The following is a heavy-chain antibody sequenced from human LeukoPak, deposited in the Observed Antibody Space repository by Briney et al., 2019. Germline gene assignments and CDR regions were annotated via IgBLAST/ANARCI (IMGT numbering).Heavy chain of an antibody. CDR3: AKVRGSNWNPFDY. CDR2: ISGSGGST. J-gene: IGHJ4*02. D-gene: IGHD1-20*01. Sequence: GGSLRLSCAASGFTFSIYAMSWVRQAPGKGLEWVSAISGSGGSTYYADSVKGRSTISRDNSKNTLYLQMNSLRAEDTAVYYCAKVRGSNWNPFDYWGQGTLVTVSS. CDR1: GFTFSIYA. V-gene: IGHV3-23*01.